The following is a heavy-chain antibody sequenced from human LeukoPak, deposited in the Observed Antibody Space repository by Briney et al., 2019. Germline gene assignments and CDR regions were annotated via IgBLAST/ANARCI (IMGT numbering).Heavy chain of an antibody. V-gene: IGHV4-59*01. J-gene: IGHJ6*03. CDR2: IYYSGST. D-gene: IGHD3-3*02. CDR1: GGSISPYY. Sequence: LSLTCTVSGGSISPYYWSWIRQPPGKGLEWIGYIYYSGSTNYNPSLKSRVTISVDTSKNQFSLKLSSVTAADTAVYYCARAFYPGYYSYMAVWGKGTTVTVSS. CDR3: ARAFYPGYYSYMAV.